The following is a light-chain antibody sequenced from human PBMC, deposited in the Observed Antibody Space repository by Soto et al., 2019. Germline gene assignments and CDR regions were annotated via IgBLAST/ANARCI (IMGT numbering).Light chain of an antibody. CDR1: QSVSSY. CDR3: QQRSNCPQT. CDR2: DAS. J-gene: IGKJ1*01. Sequence: EIVLTQSPATLSLSPGERATLSCRASQSVSSYLAWYQQKPGQAPRLLIYDASNRATGIPARFSGSGSGTNFTLTISSLEPKDFAVDYCQQRSNCPQTFGQGTKV. V-gene: IGKV3-11*01.